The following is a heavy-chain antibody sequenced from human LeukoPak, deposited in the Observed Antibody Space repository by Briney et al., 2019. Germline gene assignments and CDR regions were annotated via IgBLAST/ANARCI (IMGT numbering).Heavy chain of an antibody. CDR3: ARSDYSSSSYYFDY. CDR1: GGSFSGYY. CDR2: INHSGGT. D-gene: IGHD6-6*01. Sequence: SETLSLTCAVYGGSFSGYYWSWIRQPPGKGLEWIGEINHSGGTNYNPSLKSRVTISVDTSKNQFSLNLTSVTAADTAVYYCARSDYSSSSYYFDYWGQGTLVTVSS. J-gene: IGHJ4*02. V-gene: IGHV4-34*01.